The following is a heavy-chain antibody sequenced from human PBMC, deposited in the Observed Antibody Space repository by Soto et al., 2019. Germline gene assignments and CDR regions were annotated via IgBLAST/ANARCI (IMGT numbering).Heavy chain of an antibody. CDR1: GGTFSSYA. V-gene: IGHV1-69*01. CDR3: ARDSQLINVVVPAATHGMDV. CDR2: IIPIFGTA. D-gene: IGHD2-2*01. J-gene: IGHJ6*02. Sequence: QVQLVQSGAEVKKPGSSVKVSCKASGGTFSSYAISWVRQAPGQGLEWMGGIIPIFGTANYAQKFQGRVTITADESTSTAYMELSSLGSEDTAVYYCARDSQLINVVVPAATHGMDVWGQGTTVTVSS.